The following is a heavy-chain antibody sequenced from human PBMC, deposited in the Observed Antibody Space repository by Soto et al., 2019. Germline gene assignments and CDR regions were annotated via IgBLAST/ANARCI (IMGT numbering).Heavy chain of an antibody. J-gene: IGHJ4*02. CDR1: GFTFSGSA. Sequence: EVQLVESGGGLVQPGGSLKLSCAASGFTFSGSAMHWVRQASGKGLEWVGRIRSKANSYATAYAASVKGRFTISRDDSKNKAYLQMNSLKTEDTAVYYCTTDGYSSSWYRKDYWGQGTLVTVSS. CDR3: TTDGYSSSWYRKDY. CDR2: IRSKANSYAT. V-gene: IGHV3-73*02. D-gene: IGHD6-13*01.